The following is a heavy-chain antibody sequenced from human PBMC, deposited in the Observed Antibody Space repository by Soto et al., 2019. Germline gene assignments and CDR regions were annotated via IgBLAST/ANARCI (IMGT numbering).Heavy chain of an antibody. CDR2: IKSDGSTI. V-gene: IGHV3-74*01. Sequence: EVQLVESGGGLVQPGGSLRLCCAASGFTFSTYWMHWVRQVPGKGPVWVSRIKSDGSTINYADSVKGRFTISRDNAKNTLYLQMNSLRAEDTAVYYCARDESSETTARGFDYWGQGTLVTVSS. J-gene: IGHJ4*02. D-gene: IGHD4-17*01. CDR3: ARDESSETTARGFDY. CDR1: GFTFSTYW.